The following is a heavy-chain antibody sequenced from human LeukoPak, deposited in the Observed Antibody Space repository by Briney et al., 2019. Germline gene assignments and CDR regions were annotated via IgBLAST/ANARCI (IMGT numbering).Heavy chain of an antibody. D-gene: IGHD6-19*01. J-gene: IGHJ4*02. CDR2: IYYSGST. CDR1: GGSISSGDYY. V-gene: IGHV4-30-4*01. CDR3: VRDGRGYSSGWYYFDY. Sequence: SETLSLTCTVSGGSISSGDYYWSWIRQPPGKGLEWIGYIYYSGSTYYNPSLKSRVTISVDTSKNQFSLKLSSVTAADTAVYYCVRDGRGYSSGWYYFDYWGQGTLVTVSS.